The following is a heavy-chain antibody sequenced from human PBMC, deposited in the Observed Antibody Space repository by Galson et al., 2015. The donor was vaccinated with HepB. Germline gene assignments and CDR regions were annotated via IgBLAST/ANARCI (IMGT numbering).Heavy chain of an antibody. Sequence: SVKVSCKASGYTFTSYYMHWVRQAPGQGLEWMGIINPSGGSTSYAQKFQGRVTMTRDTSTSTVYMELSSLRSEDTAVYYCAREGRAYYDFWSGYFAPDYWGQGTLVTVSS. D-gene: IGHD3-3*01. V-gene: IGHV1-46*01. J-gene: IGHJ4*02. CDR1: GYTFTSYY. CDR3: AREGRAYYDFWSGYFAPDY. CDR2: INPSGGST.